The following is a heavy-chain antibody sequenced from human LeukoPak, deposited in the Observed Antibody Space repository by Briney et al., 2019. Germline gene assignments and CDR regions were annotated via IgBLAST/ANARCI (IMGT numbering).Heavy chain of an antibody. D-gene: IGHD3-10*01. CDR1: GYTFTAHY. Sequence: ASVKVSCMASGYTFTAHYIHWVRQPPGQGLEWMGWIYPNSGGTNYAQKFLGSVTMTGDTSINTAYMELSRLRSDDTAIYYCARGRGTTMVRGVITNYFDLWGRGSLVTVSS. CDR2: IYPNSGGT. CDR3: ARGRGTTMVRGVITNYFDL. J-gene: IGHJ2*01. V-gene: IGHV1-2*02.